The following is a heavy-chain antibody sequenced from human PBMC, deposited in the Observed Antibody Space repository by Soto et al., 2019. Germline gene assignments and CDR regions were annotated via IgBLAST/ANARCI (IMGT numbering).Heavy chain of an antibody. CDR2: IYYSGST. V-gene: IGHV4-61*01. J-gene: IGHJ6*03. CDR3: ASGGSYYDILTGYPRPYYYYYMDV. Sequence: SETLSLTCTVSGGSVSSGSYYWSWIRQPPGKGLEWIGYIYYSGSTNYNPSLKSRVTISVDTSKNQFSLKLSSVTATDTAVYYCASGGSYYDILTGYPRPYYYYYMDVWGKGTTVTVSS. CDR1: GGSVSSGSYY. D-gene: IGHD3-9*01.